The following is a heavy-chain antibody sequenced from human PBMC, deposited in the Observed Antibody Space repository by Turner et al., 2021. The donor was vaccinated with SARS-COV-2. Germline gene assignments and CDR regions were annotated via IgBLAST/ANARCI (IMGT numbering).Heavy chain of an antibody. CDR3: ARGFSGNYYYFDY. CDR1: GFTFSSYW. Sequence: GGGLVQPGGSLRLSCAASGFTFSSYWMSWVRQAPGKGLEWVANIKQDGSEKYYVDSVKGRFTISRDNSKNTLYLQMNSLRAEDTAVYYCARGFSGNYYYFDYWGQGTLVTVSS. J-gene: IGHJ4*02. D-gene: IGHD1-26*01. CDR2: IKQDGSEK. V-gene: IGHV3-7*01.